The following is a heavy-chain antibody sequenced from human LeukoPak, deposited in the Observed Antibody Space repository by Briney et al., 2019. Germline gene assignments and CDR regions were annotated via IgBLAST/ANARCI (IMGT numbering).Heavy chain of an antibody. D-gene: IGHD3-22*01. CDR1: GYTFTGYY. Sequence: GASVKVSCKASGYTFTGYYMHWVRQAPGQGLEWMGWINPNSGGTNYAQKFQGRVTMTRDTSISTAYMELSRLRSDDTAVYYCATPYYDSSGYLDYWGQGTLVTVSS. CDR2: INPNSGGT. V-gene: IGHV1-2*02. CDR3: ATPYYDSSGYLDY. J-gene: IGHJ4*02.